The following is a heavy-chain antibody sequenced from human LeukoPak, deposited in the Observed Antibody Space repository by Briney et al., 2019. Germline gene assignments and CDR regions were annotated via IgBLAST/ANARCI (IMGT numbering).Heavy chain of an antibody. D-gene: IGHD3-10*01. Sequence: GGSLRLSCAASGFTFSNYAMMWVRQTPGKGLELVSAIRGSGVSTNYADSVKGRFTISRDNSKNTLYLQMNSLRAKDTAVYYCARLGSYYDMDVWGPGTTVTVSS. CDR3: ARLGSYYDMDV. CDR2: IRGSGVST. V-gene: IGHV3-23*01. CDR1: GFTFSNYA. J-gene: IGHJ6*02.